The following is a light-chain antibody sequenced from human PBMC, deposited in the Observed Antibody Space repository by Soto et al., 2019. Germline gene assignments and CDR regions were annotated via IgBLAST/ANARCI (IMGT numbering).Light chain of an antibody. V-gene: IGKV3-20*01. CDR3: QQYGGSPPLT. CDR2: GTS. Sequence: ENVLTQSPGTLSLSPGERATLSCRASQSVSSSYLAWYQQKPGQAPRLLIYGTSSRATGVPDRFSGSGSGTDFTLTISRLEPEDFAVYFCQQYGGSPPLTFGGGIKVEI. CDR1: QSVSSSY. J-gene: IGKJ4*01.